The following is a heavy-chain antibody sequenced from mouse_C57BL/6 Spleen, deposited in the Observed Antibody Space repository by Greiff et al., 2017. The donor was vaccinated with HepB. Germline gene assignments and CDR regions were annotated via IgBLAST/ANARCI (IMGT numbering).Heavy chain of an antibody. D-gene: IGHD1-1*01. CDR1: GYTFTDYY. J-gene: IGHJ2*01. CDR2: IYPGSGNT. V-gene: IGHV1-76*01. CDR3: ARTPFITTGGFYFDY. Sequence: QVQLQQSGAELVRPGASVKLSCKASGYTFTDYYINWVKQRPGQGLEWIARIYPGSGNTYYNEKFKGKATLTAEKSSSTAYMQLSSLTSEDSAVYFCARTPFITTGGFYFDYWGQGTTLTVSS.